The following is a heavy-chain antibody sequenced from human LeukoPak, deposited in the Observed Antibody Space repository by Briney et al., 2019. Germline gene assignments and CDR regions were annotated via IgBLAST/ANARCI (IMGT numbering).Heavy chain of an antibody. CDR3: ASPTTVTTSAYRAFDI. J-gene: IGHJ3*02. CDR2: INHSGST. CDR1: GGSFSDYY. D-gene: IGHD4-17*01. V-gene: IGHV4-34*01. Sequence: SETLSITCAVYGGSFSDYYWSWIRQPPGKGLEWIGEINHSGSTNYSPSLRSRVTISVDTSKNQFSLNLRSVTAADTAVYYCASPTTVTTSAYRAFDIWGQGTMVTVSA.